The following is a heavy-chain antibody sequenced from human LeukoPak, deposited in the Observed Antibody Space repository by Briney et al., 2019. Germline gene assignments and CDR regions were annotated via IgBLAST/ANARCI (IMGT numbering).Heavy chain of an antibody. D-gene: IGHD3-10*01. CDR1: GFTFSSYA. J-gene: IGHJ4*02. CDR2: ISYDGSNK. CDR3: ARDRSGYYGSGSSSNNYFDY. V-gene: IGHV3-30-3*01. Sequence: PGGSLRLSCAASGFTFSSYAMHWVRQAPGKGLEWVAVISYDGSNKYYADSVKGRFTISRDNSKNTLYLQMNSLRAEDTAVYYCARDRSGYYGSGSSSNNYFDYWGQGTLVTVSS.